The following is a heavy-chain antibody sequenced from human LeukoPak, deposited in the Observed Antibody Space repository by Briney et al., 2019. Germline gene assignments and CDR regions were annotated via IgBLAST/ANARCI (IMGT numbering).Heavy chain of an antibody. CDR2: IIPIFGTA. Sequence: SVKVFCKASGGTFSSYAISWVRQAPGQGLEWMGGIIPIFGTANYAQKFQGRVTITTDESTSTAYMELSSLRSEDTAVYYCARTALGYCSSTSCYLDYWGQGTLVTVSS. CDR3: ARTALGYCSSTSCYLDY. CDR1: GGTFSSYA. V-gene: IGHV1-69*05. D-gene: IGHD2-2*01. J-gene: IGHJ4*02.